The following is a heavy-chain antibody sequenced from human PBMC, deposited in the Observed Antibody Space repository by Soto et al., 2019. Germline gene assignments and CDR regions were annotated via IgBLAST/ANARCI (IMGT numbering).Heavy chain of an antibody. CDR3: ARVASGSHDWFDP. V-gene: IGHV3-74*03. CDR1: KFTFSRYW. J-gene: IGHJ5*02. D-gene: IGHD1-26*01. CDR2: INTDGSRT. Sequence: EVQLVESGGGLVQPGGSLRLSCAASKFTFSRYWMHWVRQTPGKGLMWVSRINTDGSRTTYADSVKGRFNISRDNAKNTVFLDINNLRAEDTAVYYCARVASGSHDWFDPWGQGTLVTVSS.